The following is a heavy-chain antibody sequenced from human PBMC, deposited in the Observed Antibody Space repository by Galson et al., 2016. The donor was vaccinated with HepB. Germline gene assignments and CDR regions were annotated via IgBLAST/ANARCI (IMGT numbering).Heavy chain of an antibody. V-gene: IGHV5-51*01. CDR3: ATPASSQIGGAVVSSPAHAYEV. CDR1: GYSFVSYW. D-gene: IGHD3-16*02. J-gene: IGHJ3*01. CDR2: IYPGDSDT. Sequence: QSGAEVKKAGESLQISCRGSGYSFVSYWIGWVRQVPGKGLEWMGIIYPGDSDTRYSPSFQGHVTISADRSINTAYLHWSSLKASDTAIYFCATPASSQIGGAVVSSPAHAYEVWGQGTLVTVSS.